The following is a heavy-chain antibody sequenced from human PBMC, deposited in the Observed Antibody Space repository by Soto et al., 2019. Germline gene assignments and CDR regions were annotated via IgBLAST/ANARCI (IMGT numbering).Heavy chain of an antibody. Sequence: QVHLVASGGGLVKPGGSLRLSCVASGITLSDNYMTWIRQAPGKGLEWLSYISNSEYTTYYADSVKGRFTISRDNAKNSLYLQLKGLRVADTAVYYCASGKWSLDYWGQGILVTVSS. CDR3: ASGKWSLDY. D-gene: IGHD2-8*01. V-gene: IGHV3-11*01. CDR1: GITLSDNY. CDR2: ISNSEYTT. J-gene: IGHJ4*02.